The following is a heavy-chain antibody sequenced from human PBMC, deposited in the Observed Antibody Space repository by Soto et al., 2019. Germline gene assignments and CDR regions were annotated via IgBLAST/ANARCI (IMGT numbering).Heavy chain of an antibody. CDR1: GYTFTSYG. Sequence: VSVKASCKASGYTFTSYGISWVRHAPGQGLEWMGWISAYNGNTNYAQNLQGRVTMTTDTSTSTAYMELRNLRSDDTALYCCAREYYYGSGGAYWGQGTLVTVSS. J-gene: IGHJ4*02. CDR2: ISAYNGNT. D-gene: IGHD3-10*01. V-gene: IGHV1-18*01. CDR3: AREYYYGSGGAY.